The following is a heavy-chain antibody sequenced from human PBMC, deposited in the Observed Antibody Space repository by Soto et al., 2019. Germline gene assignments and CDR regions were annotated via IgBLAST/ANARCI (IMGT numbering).Heavy chain of an antibody. CDR1: GFIFRNDW. Sequence: EVQLVESGGGLVQPGGSLRLSCTASGFIFRNDWMDWVRQTPGKGLEWVANISPDGSDGHYVDSVKGRFTISRDNAKNSLYLQMSSLTAEDSALYYCSRSLGAWGQGTLVTVSS. CDR3: SRSLGA. J-gene: IGHJ4*02. CDR2: ISPDGSDG. V-gene: IGHV3-7*01.